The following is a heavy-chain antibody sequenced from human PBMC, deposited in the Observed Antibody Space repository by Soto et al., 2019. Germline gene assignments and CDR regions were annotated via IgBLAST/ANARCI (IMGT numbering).Heavy chain of an antibody. J-gene: IGHJ4*02. CDR3: AGLNSRRRYSSDWHPPPGY. V-gene: IGHV4-34*01. Sequence: SETLSLTCAVYGGSFSGYYWSWIRQPPGKGLEWIGEINHSGSTNYNPSLKSRVTISVDTSKNQFSLKLSSVTAADTAVYYCAGLNSRRRYSSDWHPPPGYWGQGTLVTVSS. CDR1: GGSFSGYY. CDR2: INHSGST. D-gene: IGHD6-19*01.